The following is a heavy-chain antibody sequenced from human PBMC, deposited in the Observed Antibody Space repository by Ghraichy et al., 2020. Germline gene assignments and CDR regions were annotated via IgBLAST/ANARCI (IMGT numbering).Heavy chain of an antibody. CDR1: GFTFSSYA. J-gene: IGHJ4*02. Sequence: GGSLRLSCAASGFTFSSYAMSWVRQAPGKGLEWVSAISGSGGSTYYADSVKGRFTISRDNSKNTLYLQMNSLRAEDTAVYYCAKEGAYYNFWSGYYLDYWGQGTLVTVSS. CDR3: AKEGAYYNFWSGYYLDY. V-gene: IGHV3-23*01. CDR2: ISGSGGST. D-gene: IGHD3-3*01.